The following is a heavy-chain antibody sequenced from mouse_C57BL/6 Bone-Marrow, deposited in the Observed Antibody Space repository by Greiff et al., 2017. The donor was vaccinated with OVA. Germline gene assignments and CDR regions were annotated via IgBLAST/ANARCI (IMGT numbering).Heavy chain of an antibody. Sequence: EVKLMESGAELVRPGASVKLSCTASGFNIKDDYMHWVKQRPEQGLEWIGWIDPENGDTEYASKFQGKATITADTSSNTAYLQLSSLTSEDTAVYYCTPFLLLRFYFDYWGQGTTLTVSS. CDR2: IDPENGDT. J-gene: IGHJ2*01. D-gene: IGHD1-1*01. CDR3: TPFLLLRFYFDY. CDR1: GFNIKDDY. V-gene: IGHV14-4*01.